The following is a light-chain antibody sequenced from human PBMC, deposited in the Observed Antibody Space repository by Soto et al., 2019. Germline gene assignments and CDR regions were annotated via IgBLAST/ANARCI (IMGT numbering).Light chain of an antibody. CDR3: QQYYIYPPA. CDR2: QTS. Sequence: DIQMTQSPSTLSASVGDRVTITCRASQNVRIYLAWYQQKPGKAPKLLIYQTSSLQSGVPSRFSGSGSETEFTLAIRSMQTEDFANYYCQQYYIYPPAFGLGTKVDIK. V-gene: IGKV1-5*03. CDR1: QNVRIY. J-gene: IGKJ3*01.